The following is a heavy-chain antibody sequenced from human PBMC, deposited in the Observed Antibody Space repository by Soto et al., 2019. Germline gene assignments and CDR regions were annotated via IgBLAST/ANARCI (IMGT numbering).Heavy chain of an antibody. CDR2: IYPGDSDT. V-gene: IGHV5-51*01. D-gene: IGHD6-13*01. J-gene: IGHJ3*02. CDR1: GYSFTSYW. CDR3: AMTSIAAAGTGDAFDI. Sequence: GESLKISCKGSGYSFTSYWIGWVRQMPGKGLEWMGIIYPGDSDTRYSPSFQGQVTISADKSISTAYLQWSSLKASDTAMYYCAMTSIAAAGTGDAFDIWGQGTMVTVSS.